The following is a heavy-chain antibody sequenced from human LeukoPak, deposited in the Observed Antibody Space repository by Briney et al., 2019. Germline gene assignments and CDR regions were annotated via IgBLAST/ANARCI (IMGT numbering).Heavy chain of an antibody. J-gene: IGHJ6*02. CDR3: ARDKPAPLLWFGEIVYGMDV. Sequence: SETLSLTCAVYGGSFSGYYWSWIRQPPGKGLEWIGEINHSGSTNYNPSLKSRVTISVDTSENQFSLKLSSVTAADTAVYYCARDKPAPLLWFGEIVYGMDVWGQGTTVTVSS. V-gene: IGHV4-34*01. CDR1: GGSFSGYY. D-gene: IGHD3-10*01. CDR2: INHSGST.